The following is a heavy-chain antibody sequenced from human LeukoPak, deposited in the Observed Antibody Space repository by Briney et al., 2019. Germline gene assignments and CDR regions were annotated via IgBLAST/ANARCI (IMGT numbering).Heavy chain of an antibody. Sequence: GGSLRLSCAASGFTFSSYSMNWVRQAPGKGLEWVSYISSSGSTIYYADSVKGRFTISRDNAKNPLYLQVNSLRAEDTAVYYCARDSLVRGLPPWYYYYGMDVWGQGTTVTVSS. CDR2: ISSSGSTI. V-gene: IGHV3-48*01. J-gene: IGHJ6*02. D-gene: IGHD3-10*01. CDR1: GFTFSSYS. CDR3: ARDSLVRGLPPWYYYYGMDV.